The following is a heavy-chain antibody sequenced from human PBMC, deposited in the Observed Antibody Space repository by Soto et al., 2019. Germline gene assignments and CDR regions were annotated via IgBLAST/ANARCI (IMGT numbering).Heavy chain of an antibody. CDR1: GFSVSTNY. J-gene: IGHJ4*02. Sequence: LRLSCAASGFSVSTNYMTWVRQAPGKGLEWVSVIYSGGSTYYADSVKGRFTISRDNSKNTLHLQMNSLRAEDTAVYYCARGSGSLYYFDFWGRGTLVTV. CDR3: ARGSGSLYYFDF. V-gene: IGHV3-53*01. CDR2: IYSGGST. D-gene: IGHD1-26*01.